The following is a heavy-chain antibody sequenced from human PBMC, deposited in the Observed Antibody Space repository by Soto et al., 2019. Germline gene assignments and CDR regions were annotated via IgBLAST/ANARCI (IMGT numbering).Heavy chain of an antibody. Sequence: GGSLRLSCAASGFTFSSHWMHWVRQAPGKGLVWVSRINSDGSRTTYADSVKGRFTISRDNAKNSLYLEMNSLRAEDTALYYCASSKTPYFDWLVEYWGQGSLVTVSS. V-gene: IGHV3-74*03. D-gene: IGHD3-9*01. CDR2: INSDGSRT. J-gene: IGHJ4*01. CDR3: ASSKTPYFDWLVEY. CDR1: GFTFSSHW.